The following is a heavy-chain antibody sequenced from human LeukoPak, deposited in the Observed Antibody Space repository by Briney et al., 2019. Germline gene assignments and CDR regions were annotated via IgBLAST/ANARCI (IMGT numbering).Heavy chain of an antibody. CDR2: INHSVST. Sequence: SETLSLTCAVYGGSFSGYYWSWIRQPPGKGLEWIGQINHSVSTNYNPSLKSRVTISVDTSKNQFSLKLSSVTAADTAVYYCARGTFSGWYWQGAFDIWGQGTMVTVSS. CDR3: ARGTFSGWYWQGAFDI. D-gene: IGHD6-19*01. J-gene: IGHJ3*02. CDR1: GGSFSGYY. V-gene: IGHV4-34*01.